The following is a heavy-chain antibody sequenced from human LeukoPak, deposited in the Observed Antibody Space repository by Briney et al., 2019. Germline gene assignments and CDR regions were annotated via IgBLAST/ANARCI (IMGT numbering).Heavy chain of an antibody. CDR3: ARHGLSGVALRINWFDP. J-gene: IGHJ5*02. V-gene: IGHV4-39*01. CDR1: GGSISSSSYY. Sequence: SETLSLTCTVSGGSISSSSYYWGWIRPPPGKGLEWIGGISYSGSTYYNLSLKSRVTIYVDTSKNQFSLKLSSVTAADTAVYYCARHGLSGVALRINWFDPWGRGTLVTVSS. CDR2: ISYSGST. D-gene: IGHD1-26*01.